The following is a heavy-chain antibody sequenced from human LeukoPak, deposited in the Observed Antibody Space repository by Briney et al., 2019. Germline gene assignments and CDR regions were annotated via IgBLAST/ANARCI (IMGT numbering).Heavy chain of an antibody. J-gene: IGHJ4*02. Sequence: ASVKVSCKASGYTFTAYYVHWVRQAPGQGLEWMGWFNPNSGGTNYAQKFQGRVTITRDTSISTAYMELSRLRSDDTAVYYCARGAISWEDYWGQGTLVTVSS. V-gene: IGHV1-2*02. CDR3: ARGAISWEDY. D-gene: IGHD1-26*01. CDR2: FNPNSGGT. CDR1: GYTFTAYY.